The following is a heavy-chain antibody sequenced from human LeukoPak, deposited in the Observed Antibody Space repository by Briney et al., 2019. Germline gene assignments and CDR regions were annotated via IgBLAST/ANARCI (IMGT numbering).Heavy chain of an antibody. J-gene: IGHJ4*02. D-gene: IGHD4-11*01. V-gene: IGHV3-30*02. CDR2: IRYDGSNK. CDR1: GFTFSSYG. CDR3: AKARGPTVTTGY. Sequence: PGGSLRLSCAASGFTFSSYGMHWVRQAPGKGLEWVAFIRYDGSNKYYADSVKGRFTISRDNSKNTLYLQMNSLRAEDTAVYYCAKARGPTVTTGYWGQGTLVTVSS.